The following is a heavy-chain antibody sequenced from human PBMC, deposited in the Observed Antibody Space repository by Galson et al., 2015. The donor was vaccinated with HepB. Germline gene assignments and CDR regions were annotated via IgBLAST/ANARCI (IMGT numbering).Heavy chain of an antibody. CDR3: ARLSAPYDVFDY. CDR1: GFTFSSYW. J-gene: IGHJ4*02. CDR2: INSDGSST. Sequence: SLRLSCAASGFTFSSYWMHWVRQAPGKGLVWVSRINSDGSSTSYADSVKGRFTISRDNTKNTLYLQMNSLRDEDTAVYYCARLSAPYDVFDYWGQRTLVTVSS. V-gene: IGHV3-74*01. D-gene: IGHD5-12*01.